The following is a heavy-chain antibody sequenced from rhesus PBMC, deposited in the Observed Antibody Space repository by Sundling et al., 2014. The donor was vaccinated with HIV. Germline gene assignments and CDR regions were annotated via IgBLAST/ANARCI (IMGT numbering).Heavy chain of an antibody. D-gene: IGHD3-3*01. CDR1: GFTFSSYG. J-gene: IGHJ6*01. V-gene: IGHV3S42*01. CDR3: AKDGPIWTGFYGLDS. CDR2: ISSGGGST. Sequence: EVQLVESGGGLVQPGGSLRLSCAASGFTFSSYGMYWVRQAPGKGLEWISAISSGGGSTYYADSVKGRFTISRDNSKNTLSLQMNSLRAEDTAVYYCAKDGPIWTGFYGLDSWGQGVVVTVSS.